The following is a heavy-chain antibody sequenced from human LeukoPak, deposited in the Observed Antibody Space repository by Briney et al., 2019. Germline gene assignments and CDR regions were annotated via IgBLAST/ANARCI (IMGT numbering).Heavy chain of an antibody. CDR3: AMLAYCGGDCYSVGDY. D-gene: IGHD2-21*02. V-gene: IGHV4-4*07. Sequence: PSETLSLTCAVSGYSISSGYYWGWIRQPAGKGLEWIGRIYTSGSTNYNPSLKSRVTMSVDTSKNQFSLKLSSVTAADTAVYYCAMLAYCGGDCYSVGDYWGQGTLVTVSS. CDR2: IYTSGST. CDR1: GYSISSGYY. J-gene: IGHJ4*02.